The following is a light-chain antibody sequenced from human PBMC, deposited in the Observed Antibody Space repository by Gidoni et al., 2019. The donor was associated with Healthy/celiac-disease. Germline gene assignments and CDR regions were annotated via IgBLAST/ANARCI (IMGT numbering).Light chain of an antibody. CDR3: QKHNSDPLT. CDR1: QGISSY. J-gene: IGKJ4*01. Sequence: DIQLTQSPSCLSASVGDRVTITCRASQGISSYLAWYQQKPGKAPKLLIYAASTLQSGVPSRFSGSGSGTEFTLTISSLQPEDVATYYCQKHNSDPLTFGGGTKVEIK. V-gene: IGKV1-9*01. CDR2: AAS.